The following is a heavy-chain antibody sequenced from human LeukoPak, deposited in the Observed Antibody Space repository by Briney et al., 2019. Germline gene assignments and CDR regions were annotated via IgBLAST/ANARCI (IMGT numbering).Heavy chain of an antibody. CDR3: ASSGYYFPFDY. CDR2: IYTSGST. D-gene: IGHD3-22*01. J-gene: IGHJ4*02. CDR1: GGSISSYY. V-gene: IGHV4-4*07. Sequence: SETLSLTCTVSGGSISSYYWSWIRQPAGKGLEWIGRIYTSGSTNYNPSLKSRVTISVDTSKNQFSLKLSSVTAADTAVYYCASSGYYFPFDYWGQGTLVTVSS.